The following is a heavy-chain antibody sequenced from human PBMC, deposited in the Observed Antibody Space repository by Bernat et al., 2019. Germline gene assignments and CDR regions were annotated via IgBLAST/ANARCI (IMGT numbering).Heavy chain of an antibody. V-gene: IGHV1-69*12. J-gene: IGHJ6*02. CDR3: ARGNGIATISGPYYYGMDV. CDR1: GGTFSSYA. D-gene: IGHD5-24*01. CDR2: IIPIFGTA. Sequence: QVQLVQSGAEVKKPGSSVKVSCKASGGTFSSYAISWVRQAPGQGLEWMGGIIPIFGTANYAQKFQGRVTITAHESTSTAYMELSSLRSEDTAVYYCARGNGIATISGPYYYGMDVWGQGTTVTVSS.